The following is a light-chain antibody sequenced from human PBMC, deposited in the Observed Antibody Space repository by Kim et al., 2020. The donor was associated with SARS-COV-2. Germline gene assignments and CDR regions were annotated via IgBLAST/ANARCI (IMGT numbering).Light chain of an antibody. V-gene: IGKV1-5*03. CDR2: KAS. CDR1: QSVSPW. Sequence: SASVGYRITITCRASQSVSPWVAWYQQKAGKAPKLLIYKASTLEDGVPSRFSGRGSGTEFTLTIASLQPDDFATYYCQQYNRYLTFGPGTKVDIK. J-gene: IGKJ3*01. CDR3: QQYNRYLT.